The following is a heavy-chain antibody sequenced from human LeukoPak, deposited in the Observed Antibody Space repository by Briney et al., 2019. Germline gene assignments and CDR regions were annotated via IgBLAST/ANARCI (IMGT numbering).Heavy chain of an antibody. V-gene: IGHV3-33*06. Sequence: GRSLRLSCAASGFTFRSYGMHWVRQAPGKGLEWVAVIWYDGSNKYYADSVKGRFTISRDNSKNMLYPQMNSLRAEDTAVYYCAKMQGYFDYWGQGTLVPVSS. CDR1: GFTFRSYG. CDR2: IWYDGSNK. J-gene: IGHJ4*02. CDR3: AKMQGYFDY.